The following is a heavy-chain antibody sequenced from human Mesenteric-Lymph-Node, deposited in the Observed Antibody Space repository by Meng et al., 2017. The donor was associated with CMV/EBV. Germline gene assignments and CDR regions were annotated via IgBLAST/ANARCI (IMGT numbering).Heavy chain of an antibody. D-gene: IGHD3-22*01. V-gene: IGHV5-51*01. CDR3: ATVSYYDGSGSYFDN. Sequence: KVSCKGSGYSFANYWIGWVRQMPGKGLECMGIIDPGDSDIRYSLSFQGQVTISADKSISTTYLQWSRLKASETAMYYCATVSYYDGSGSYFDNWGQGTLVTVSS. J-gene: IGHJ4*02. CDR2: IDPGDSDI. CDR1: GYSFANYW.